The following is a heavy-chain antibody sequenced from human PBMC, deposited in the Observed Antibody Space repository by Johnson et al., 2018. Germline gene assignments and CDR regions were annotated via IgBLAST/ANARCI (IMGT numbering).Heavy chain of an antibody. CDR3: ARSPTDVLTGYYYMDV. D-gene: IGHD3-9*01. CDR2: SGRT. CDR1: GGSISGYY. J-gene: IGHJ6*03. Sequence: QVQLQESGPGLVKPSETLSLTCSVSGGSISGYYWSWVRQPPGKGLEWIGYSGRTDYNPSLKSRITISVDRSKSQFSLKLRSVTAAATAVYYCARSPTDVLTGYYYMDVWGKGTTVIVSS. V-gene: IGHV4-59*01.